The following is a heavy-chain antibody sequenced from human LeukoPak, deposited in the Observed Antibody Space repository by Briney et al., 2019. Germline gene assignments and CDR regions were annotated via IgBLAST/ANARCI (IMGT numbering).Heavy chain of an antibody. CDR1: GFTFDDYA. CDR2: ISWNSGSI. CDR3: AKAVAAAATGEAFDI. D-gene: IGHD6-13*01. J-gene: IGHJ3*02. Sequence: PGGSLRLSCAASGFTFDDYAMHWVRQAPGKGLEWVSGISWNSGSIGYADSVKGRFTISRDNAKNSLHLQMNSLRAEDTALYYCAKAVAAAATGEAFDIWGQGTMVTVSS. V-gene: IGHV3-9*01.